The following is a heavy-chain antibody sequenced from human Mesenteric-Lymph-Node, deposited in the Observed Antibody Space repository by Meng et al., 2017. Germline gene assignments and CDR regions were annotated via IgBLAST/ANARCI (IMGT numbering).Heavy chain of an antibody. CDR2: IKPDGSEK. CDR3: AKDRCGDFSCPET. V-gene: IGHV3-7*03. Sequence: GGSLRLSCTVYGFTFSSYYMSWVRQAPGMGLEWVANIKPDGSEKYYVDSMKGRFTISRDNAKNSLYLQMNSLRAEDTAVYFCAKDRCGDFSCPETWGQGTLVTVSS. CDR1: GFTFSSYY. J-gene: IGHJ1*01. D-gene: IGHD2-21*01.